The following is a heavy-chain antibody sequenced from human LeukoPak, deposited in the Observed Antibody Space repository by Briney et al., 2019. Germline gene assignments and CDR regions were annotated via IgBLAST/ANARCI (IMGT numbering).Heavy chain of an antibody. CDR2: INPNSGDT. Sequence: ASVKVSCKTSGYTFSDYYMHWVRHAPGQGLEWMGWINPNSGDTHYAQMFQGRVTMTRDTSINAAYMELRRVRSDDTAVYYCAKSAQYSSAWFTGSFDYWGQGTLVTVSS. V-gene: IGHV1-2*02. D-gene: IGHD6-13*01. CDR3: AKSAQYSSAWFTGSFDY. J-gene: IGHJ4*02. CDR1: GYTFSDYY.